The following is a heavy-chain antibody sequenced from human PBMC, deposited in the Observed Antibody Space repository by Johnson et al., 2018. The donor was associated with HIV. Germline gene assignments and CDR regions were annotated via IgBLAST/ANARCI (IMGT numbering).Heavy chain of an antibody. D-gene: IGHD4-11*01. J-gene: IGHJ3*02. CDR1: GFTFSSYA. CDR3: ARVTGPFDI. CDR2: ISYDGSNK. V-gene: IGHV3-30-3*01. Sequence: QMQLVESGGGVVQPGRSLRLSCAASGFTFSSYAMHWVRQAPGKGLEWVTVISYDGSNKYYADYVKGRFTISRDNAKNSLYLQMNSLRAEDTAVYYCARVTGPFDIWGQGTMVTVSS.